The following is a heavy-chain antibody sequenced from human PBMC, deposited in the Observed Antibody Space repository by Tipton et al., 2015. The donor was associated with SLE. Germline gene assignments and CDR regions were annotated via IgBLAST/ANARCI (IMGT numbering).Heavy chain of an antibody. CDR1: GFTVSSNY. CDR3: ARGGVVVVPAASLGGAFDI. Sequence: SLRLSCAASGFTVSSNYMSWVRQAPGKGLEWVSVIYSGGSTYYADSVKGRFTISRDNAKNSLHLQMNSLRAEDTAVYYCARGGVVVVPAASLGGAFDIWGQGTMVTVSS. J-gene: IGHJ3*02. V-gene: IGHV3-53*01. D-gene: IGHD2-2*01. CDR2: IYSGGST.